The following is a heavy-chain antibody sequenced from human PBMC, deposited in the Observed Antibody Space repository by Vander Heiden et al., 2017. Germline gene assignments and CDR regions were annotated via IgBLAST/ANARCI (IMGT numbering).Heavy chain of an antibody. Sequence: QPHLVQSGAEAKKPGASVKVSCETSGYAFETFGISWVRQPPGQGPEWMGWISGYNANTKYAQKFQGRVTLWTDTSTSTAYMELKSLRSDDTAFYYCARDSSSWRGAHWLAPWGQGTLVTVSS. CDR2: ISGYNANT. D-gene: IGHD6-13*01. V-gene: IGHV1-18*01. CDR3: ARDSSSWRGAHWLAP. J-gene: IGHJ5*02. CDR1: GYAFETFG.